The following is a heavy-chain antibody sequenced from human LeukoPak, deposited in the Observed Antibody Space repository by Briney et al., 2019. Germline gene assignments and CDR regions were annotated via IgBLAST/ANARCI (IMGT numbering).Heavy chain of an antibody. CDR3: ARDTPHLYYYDSSGDFDY. D-gene: IGHD3-22*01. V-gene: IGHV3-30*04. J-gene: IGHJ4*02. CDR2: ISYGGSNK. Sequence: GGSLRLSCAASGCSITGYDLYWVRQAPGKGPEGVAPISYGGSNKYDADSVKGRFTISRDNSKNTLYVQMNSLRAEDTAVYYCARDTPHLYYYDSSGDFDYWGQGTLVTVSS. CDR1: GCSITGYD.